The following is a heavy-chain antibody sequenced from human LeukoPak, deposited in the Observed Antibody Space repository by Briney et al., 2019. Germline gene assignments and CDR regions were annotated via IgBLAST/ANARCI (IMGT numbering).Heavy chain of an antibody. J-gene: IGHJ4*02. CDR3: AKNVYGPDSSSWLGYYFDY. D-gene: IGHD6-13*01. CDR2: IWYDGSNK. Sequence: PGGSLRLSCAASGFTFSSYGMHWVRQAPGKGLELVAVIWYDGSNKYYADSVKGRFTISRDNSKNTLYLQMNSLRAEDTAVYYCAKNVYGPDSSSWLGYYFDYWGQGTLVTVSS. CDR1: GFTFSSYG. V-gene: IGHV3-33*06.